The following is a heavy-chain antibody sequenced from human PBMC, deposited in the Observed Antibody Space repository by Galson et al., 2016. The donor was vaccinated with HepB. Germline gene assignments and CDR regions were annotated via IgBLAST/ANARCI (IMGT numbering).Heavy chain of an antibody. D-gene: IGHD6-19*01. Sequence: SLRLSCAASGFTFSNYAMSWVRQAPGKGLEWVSAMSASGDSAYYTDSVKGRFAISRYNSKNTLYLQMNRLRAEDTALYYCAKDRFGWYGYYFDYWGQGTLVTVSS. CDR1: GFTFSNYA. CDR2: MSASGDSA. CDR3: AKDRFGWYGYYFDY. J-gene: IGHJ4*02. V-gene: IGHV3-23*01.